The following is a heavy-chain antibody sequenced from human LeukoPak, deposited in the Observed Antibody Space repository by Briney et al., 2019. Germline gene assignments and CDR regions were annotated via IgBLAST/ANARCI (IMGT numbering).Heavy chain of an antibody. J-gene: IGHJ5*02. CDR2: IYPGDSDT. D-gene: IGHD6-13*01. CDR3: ARNRGYSGSQFHPHSWFDP. CDR1: GYSFTSYW. Sequence: GESLKISCKGSGYSFTSYWIGWVRQMPGKGLEWMGIIYPGDSDTRYSPSFQGQVTISADKSISTAYLQWSSLKASDTAMYYCARNRGYSGSQFHPHSWFDPWGQGTLVTVSS. V-gene: IGHV5-51*01.